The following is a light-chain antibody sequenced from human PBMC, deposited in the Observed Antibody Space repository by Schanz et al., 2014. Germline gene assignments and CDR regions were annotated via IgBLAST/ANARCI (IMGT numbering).Light chain of an antibody. CDR3: QQRSNWPLT. CDR2: GAS. Sequence: EIVLTQSPGTLSLSPGERATLSCRASQSVNSGYLAWYQQKPGQAPRLLIYGASSRATGIPDRFSGSGSGTDFTLTVRRLEPEDFAVYYCQQRSNWPLTFGGGTKVEIK. CDR1: QSVNSGY. J-gene: IGKJ4*01. V-gene: IGKV3D-20*02.